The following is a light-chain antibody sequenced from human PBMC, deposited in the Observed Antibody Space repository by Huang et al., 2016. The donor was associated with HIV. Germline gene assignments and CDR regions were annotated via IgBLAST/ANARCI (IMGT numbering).Light chain of an antibody. Sequence: EIVLTQSPGTLSLSPGERATLSCRASQRITSSFLSWYQQKPGQTPRLLIYGASNRATGIPDRFRGSGSGTDFTLTISILEPEDFAVYYCHHYGSPPWTFGQGTKVEIK. CDR2: GAS. CDR1: QRITSSF. V-gene: IGKV3-20*01. CDR3: HHYGSPPWT. J-gene: IGKJ1*01.